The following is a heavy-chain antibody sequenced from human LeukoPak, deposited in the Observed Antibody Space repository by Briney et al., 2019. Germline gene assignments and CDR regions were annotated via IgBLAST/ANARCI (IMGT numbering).Heavy chain of an antibody. V-gene: IGHV4-61*05. D-gene: IGHD6-13*01. CDR2: IYYSGST. CDR1: GGSISSSSYY. CDR3: ARHGSSWYRGVDY. J-gene: IGHJ4*02. Sequence: SETLALTCTVSGGSISSSSYYWSWIRQPPGKGLEWIGYIYYSGSTNYNPSLKSRVTISVDTSKNQFSLKLSSVTAADTAVYYCARHGSSWYRGVDYWGQGTLVTVSS.